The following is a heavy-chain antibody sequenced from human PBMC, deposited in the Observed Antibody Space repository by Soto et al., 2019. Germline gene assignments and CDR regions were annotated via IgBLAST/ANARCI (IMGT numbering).Heavy chain of an antibody. CDR3: ARGCLEWSSDRDYFED. CDR2: VSHSGST. V-gene: IGHV4-4*02. CDR1: VGSIRNNHW. Sequence: SETLSLACAFSVGSIRNNHWWCWVRQPPGEGLEWIGEVSHSGSTHYNPSLKSRVTISVDKSKNQFSLKLRSVAAADTAVYYCARGCLEWSSDRDYFEDLGQGTPVNVSS. D-gene: IGHD3-3*01. J-gene: IGHJ4*02.